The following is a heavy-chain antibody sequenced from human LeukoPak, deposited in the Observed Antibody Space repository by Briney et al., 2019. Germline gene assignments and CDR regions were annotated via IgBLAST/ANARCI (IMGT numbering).Heavy chain of an antibody. V-gene: IGHV1-69*05. J-gene: IGHJ5*02. Sequence: VASVKVSCKASGGTFSSYAISWVRQAPGQGLEWMGGIIPIFGTANYAQKFQGRVTITTDESTSTAYMELSSLRSEDTAVYYCARDWSPGRYCSSTSCYRGWFDPWGQGTLVTVSS. CDR3: ARDWSPGRYCSSTSCYRGWFDP. CDR1: GGTFSSYA. D-gene: IGHD2-2*01. CDR2: IIPIFGTA.